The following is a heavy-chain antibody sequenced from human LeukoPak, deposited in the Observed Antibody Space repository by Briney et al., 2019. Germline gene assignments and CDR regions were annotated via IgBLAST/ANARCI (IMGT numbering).Heavy chain of an antibody. CDR3: ARQGSGYSPTYYYYMDV. CDR2: IYPGDSDT. Sequence: GESLQISCKGSGYSFTSYWIGWVRQMPGKGLEWMGIIYPGDSDTRYSPSFQGQVTISADKSISTAYLQWSSLKASDTAMYYCARQGSGYSPTYYYYMDVWGKGTTVTTSS. D-gene: IGHD5-18*01. V-gene: IGHV5-51*01. CDR1: GYSFTSYW. J-gene: IGHJ6*03.